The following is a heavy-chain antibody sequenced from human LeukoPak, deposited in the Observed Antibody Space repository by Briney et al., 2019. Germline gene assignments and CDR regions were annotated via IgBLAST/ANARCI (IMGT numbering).Heavy chain of an antibody. CDR3: VREDTPATANY. CDR2: ISGGGDIT. Sequence: GVSLRLSCAASGFNFANHAMSWVRQTPGKGLEWVSAISGGGDITYYADSVTGRFTISRDNSKDTLFLQMHSLRPGDTAVYYCVREDTPATANYWGQGTLVTISS. V-gene: IGHV3-23*01. J-gene: IGHJ4*02. D-gene: IGHD2-21*02. CDR1: GFNFANHA.